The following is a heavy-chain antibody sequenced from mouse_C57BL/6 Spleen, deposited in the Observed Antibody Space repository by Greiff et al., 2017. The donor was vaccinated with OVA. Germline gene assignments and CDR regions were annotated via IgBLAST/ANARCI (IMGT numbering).Heavy chain of an antibody. V-gene: IGHV14-4*01. CDR3: TTGDSYYYAMDY. CDR1: GFNITDDY. Sequence: VQLQQSGAELVRPGASVKLSCTASGFNITDDYMHWVKQRPEQGLEWIGWIDPENGDTEYASKFQGKATITADTSSNTAYLQLSSLTSEDTAVYYCTTGDSYYYAMDYWGQGTSVTVSS. J-gene: IGHJ4*01. CDR2: IDPENGDT. D-gene: IGHD1-2*01.